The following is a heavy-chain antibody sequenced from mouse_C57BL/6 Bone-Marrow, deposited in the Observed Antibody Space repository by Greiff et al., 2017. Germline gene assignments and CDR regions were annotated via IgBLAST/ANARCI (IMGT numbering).Heavy chain of an antibody. CDR1: GYTFTSYW. V-gene: IGHV1-69*01. CDR3: ASGLYGSRGY. J-gene: IGHJ2*01. CDR2: IDPSDGYT. Sequence: QVQLQQPGAELVMPGASVKLSCKASGYTFTSYWMHWVKQRPGQGLEWIGEIDPSDGYTNYNQKFKGKSTLTVDKSSSTAYMHLSSLTSEDSAVYYGASGLYGSRGYWGQGTTLTVSS. D-gene: IGHD1-1*01.